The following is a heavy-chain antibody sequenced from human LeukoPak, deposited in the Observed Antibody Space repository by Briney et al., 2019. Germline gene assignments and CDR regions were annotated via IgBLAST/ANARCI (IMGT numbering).Heavy chain of an antibody. CDR1: GGTFRSYA. CDR3: ARDPDTASPMDV. D-gene: IGHD5-18*01. CDR2: IIPIFGTA. V-gene: IGHV1-69*06. J-gene: IGHJ6*04. Sequence: SVKVSCKASGGTFRSYAISWVRQAPGQGLEWMGGIIPIFGTANYAQKFQGRVTITADKSTSTAYMELSSLRSEDTAVYYCARDPDTASPMDVWGKGTTVTVSS.